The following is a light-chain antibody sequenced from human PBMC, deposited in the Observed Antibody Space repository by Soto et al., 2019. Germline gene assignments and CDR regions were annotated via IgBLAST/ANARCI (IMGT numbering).Light chain of an antibody. CDR1: SSDVGSYNL. Sequence: QSALTQPASVSGXPGQSITISCTGTSSDVGSYNLVSWYQQHPGKAPKLMIYEGSKRPSGVSNRFSGSKSGNTASLTISGLQAEDEADYYCCSYAGSSTWVFGGGTKVTVL. V-gene: IGLV2-23*01. CDR3: CSYAGSSTWV. CDR2: EGS. J-gene: IGLJ3*02.